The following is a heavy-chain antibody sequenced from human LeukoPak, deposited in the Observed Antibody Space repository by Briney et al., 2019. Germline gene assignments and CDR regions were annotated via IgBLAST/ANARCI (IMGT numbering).Heavy chain of an antibody. D-gene: IGHD3-22*01. J-gene: IGHJ3*02. V-gene: IGHV1-2*02. Sequence: ASVKVSCKTSGYTFTGYYMHWVRQAPGQGLEWMGWINPNSGGTNYAQKFQGRVTMTRDTSISTAYMELSRLRSDDTAVYYCARVGTMIADAFDIWGQGTMVTVSS. CDR1: GYTFTGYY. CDR3: ARVGTMIADAFDI. CDR2: INPNSGGT.